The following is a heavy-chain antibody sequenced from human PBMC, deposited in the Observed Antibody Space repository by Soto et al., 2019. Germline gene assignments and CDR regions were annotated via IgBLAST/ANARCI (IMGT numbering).Heavy chain of an antibody. CDR2: INAGNGNT. CDR1: GYTFTSYA. D-gene: IGHD2-21*02. J-gene: IGHJ4*02. V-gene: IGHV1-3*05. Sequence: QVQLVQSGAEEKKPGASVKFSCKASGYTFTSYAMHWVRQAPGQRLEWMGWINAGNGNTKYSQKFQGRVTITSDKSANTAYMELSSLRSEDTAVYYCARSIVVVTALDYWGQGTLVTVSS. CDR3: ARSIVVVTALDY.